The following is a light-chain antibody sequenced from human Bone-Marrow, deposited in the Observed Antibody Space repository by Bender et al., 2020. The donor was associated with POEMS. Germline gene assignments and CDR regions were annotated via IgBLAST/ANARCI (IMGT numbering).Light chain of an antibody. CDR1: GAGYG. V-gene: IGLV1-40*01. Sequence: GAGYGVNWYQQLPGTAPKLLIYNNENRPSGVPDRISGSKSGTSASLAITGLQAEDEADYYCQSYDISLSGWVFGGGTELTAL. J-gene: IGLJ3*02. CDR2: NNE. CDR3: QSYDISLSGWV.